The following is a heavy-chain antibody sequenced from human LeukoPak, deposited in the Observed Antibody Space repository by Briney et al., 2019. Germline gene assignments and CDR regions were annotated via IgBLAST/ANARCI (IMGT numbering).Heavy chain of an antibody. CDR2: ILYDGGNK. V-gene: IGHV3-33*06. J-gene: IGHJ4*02. D-gene: IGHD3-10*01. CDR3: AKDLYGSGRGPDY. Sequence: GGSLRLSCAASGFTVSSNYMSWVRQAPGKGLEWVAIILYDGGNKYYADSVRGRFTISRDNSKNTLYLQMDSLRAEDTAVYYCAKDLYGSGRGPDYWGQGTLVTVSS. CDR1: GFTVSSNY.